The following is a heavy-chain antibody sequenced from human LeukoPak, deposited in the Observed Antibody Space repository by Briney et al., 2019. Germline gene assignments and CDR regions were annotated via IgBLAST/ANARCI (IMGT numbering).Heavy chain of an antibody. CDR1: GFSFSDYG. J-gene: IGHJ6*03. CDR3: AKRVVIRSTDYFYYYIHV. D-gene: IGHD3-3*01. CDR2: IRYNGDNK. Sequence: GGSLRLSCEASGFSFSDYGMHWVRQAPGKGLEWVAFIRYNGDNKYYADSVKGRFTVSRDNSQSTLYLRMNSLRVEDTAVYYCAKRVVIRSTDYFYYYIHVWGKGTTVTVSS. V-gene: IGHV3-30*02.